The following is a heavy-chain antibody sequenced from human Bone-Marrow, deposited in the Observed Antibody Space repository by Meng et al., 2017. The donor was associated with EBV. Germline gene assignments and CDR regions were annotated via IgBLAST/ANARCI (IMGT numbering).Heavy chain of an antibody. CDR2: LIPKSGVP. V-gene: IGHV1-69*01. J-gene: IGHJ4*02. Sequence: QVRLVQSGAEVKKPGSSVKVSGKTSGGTFSSYAVSWVRQAPGQGLEWMGGLIPKSGVPYFARKFQGRPTITADESTSTHYMDLTSLRSNDTAVYYCASGSGRGFTPDYWGRGTLVTVSS. CDR3: ASGSGRGFTPDY. CDR1: GGTFSSYA. D-gene: IGHD3-10*01.